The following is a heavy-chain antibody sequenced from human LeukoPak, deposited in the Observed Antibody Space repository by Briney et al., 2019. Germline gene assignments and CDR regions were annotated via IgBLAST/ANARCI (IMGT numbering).Heavy chain of an antibody. CDR3: AKVGPYCGGDCYSVLKGNYFDY. J-gene: IGHJ4*02. CDR1: GFTFSTYS. V-gene: IGHV3-21*01. Sequence: GGSLRLSCAASGFTFSTYSMNWVRQAPGKGLEWVSSISSTSSYIYYADSVKGRFTISRDNSKNTLYLQMNSLRAEETAVYYCAKVGPYCGGDCYSVLKGNYFDYWGQGTLVTVSS. D-gene: IGHD2-21*02. CDR2: ISSTSSYI.